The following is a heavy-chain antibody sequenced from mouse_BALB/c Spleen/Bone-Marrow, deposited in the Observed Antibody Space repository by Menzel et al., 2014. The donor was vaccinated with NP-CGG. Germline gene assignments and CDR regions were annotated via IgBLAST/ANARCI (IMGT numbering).Heavy chain of an antibody. CDR2: IFPGIGTT. CDR1: GYTFTNYW. D-gene: IGHD2-1*01. V-gene: IGHV1S132*01. J-gene: IGHJ2*01. CDR3: ARGGNYGY. Sequence: QVQLQQPGAELVKPGASVKLSCKTSGYTFTNYWIQWVKQRPGQGLGWIGGIFPGIGTTYYNEKFKGKATLTIDTSSSTAYMQLSSLTSEDSAVYFCARGGNYGYWGQGTTLTVSS.